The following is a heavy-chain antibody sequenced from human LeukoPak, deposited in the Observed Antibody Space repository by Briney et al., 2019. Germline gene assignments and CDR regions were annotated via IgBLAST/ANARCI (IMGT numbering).Heavy chain of an antibody. J-gene: IGHJ6*03. Sequence: GSLRLSCAASGFTFSSYEMNWVRQAPGKGLEWVSYISSSGSTIYYADSVKGRFTISRDNAKNSLYLQMNSLRAEDTAVYFCARLGPVNKDHYIDVGGKGTTVTISS. D-gene: IGHD4-17*01. CDR3: ARLGPVNKDHYIDV. CDR2: ISSSGSTI. CDR1: GFTFSSYE. V-gene: IGHV3-48*03.